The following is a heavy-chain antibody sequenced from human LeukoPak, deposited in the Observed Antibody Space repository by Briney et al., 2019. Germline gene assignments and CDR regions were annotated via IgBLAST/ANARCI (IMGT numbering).Heavy chain of an antibody. J-gene: IGHJ2*01. Sequence: PGGSLRLSCAASGFTFSSYEMNWVRQAPGKGLEWVAVIWHDGSDKYYADSVKGRCTISRDNSKNTLYLQMNSLRAEDTAVYYCARGDYYDASGEWYFDLWGRGTLVTVSS. CDR3: ARGDYYDASGEWYFDL. V-gene: IGHV3-33*08. CDR2: IWHDGSDK. CDR1: GFTFSSYE. D-gene: IGHD3-22*01.